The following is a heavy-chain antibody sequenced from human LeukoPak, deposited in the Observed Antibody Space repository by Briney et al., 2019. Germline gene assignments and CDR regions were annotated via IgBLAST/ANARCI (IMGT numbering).Heavy chain of an antibody. D-gene: IGHD2-2*01. V-gene: IGHV4-39*07. J-gene: IGHJ5*01. Sequence: SETLSLTCTVSGDSITSSNYYWGWIRQPPGKGLEWIGSIYYSGATYYNPSLQNRVTISLDTSKNQFSLNLNSVTAADTAVYYCARSGGYCGSTTCHTTWFASWGQGTLVTVSS. CDR2: IYYSGAT. CDR3: ARSGGYCGSTTCHTTWFAS. CDR1: GDSITSSNYY.